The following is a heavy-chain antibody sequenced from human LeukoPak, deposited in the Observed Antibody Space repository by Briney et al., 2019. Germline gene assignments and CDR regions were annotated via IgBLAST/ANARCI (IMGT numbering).Heavy chain of an antibody. V-gene: IGHV3-7*01. D-gene: IGHD2-21*01. Sequence: GGSLRLSCAASGFTFSNFAMTWVRQAPGKGLEWVATIKEDGEIYYVDSVKGRFTISRDNAKNSLYLQMNSLRAEDTAVYYCARGVGGADYWGQGTLVTVSS. CDR3: ARGVGGADY. J-gene: IGHJ4*02. CDR1: GFTFSNFA. CDR2: IKEDGEI.